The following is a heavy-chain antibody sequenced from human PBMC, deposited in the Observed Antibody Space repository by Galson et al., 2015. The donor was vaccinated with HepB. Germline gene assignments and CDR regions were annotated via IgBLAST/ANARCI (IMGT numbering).Heavy chain of an antibody. Sequence: SLRLSCAGSGFTFSGSAMRWVRQASGKGLEWVGRIGSKGNNYATAYTASVKGRFTISRDDSKNTAYLQMNSLRTEDTAVYYCTRLGDLSGYSSGWGQGTLVTVSS. CDR2: IGSKGNNYAT. CDR3: TRLGDLSGYSSG. CDR1: GFTFSGSA. J-gene: IGHJ4*02. D-gene: IGHD6-25*01. V-gene: IGHV3-73*01.